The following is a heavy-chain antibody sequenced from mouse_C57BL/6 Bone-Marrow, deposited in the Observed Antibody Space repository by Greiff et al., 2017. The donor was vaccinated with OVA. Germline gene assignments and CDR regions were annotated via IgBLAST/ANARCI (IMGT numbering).Heavy chain of an antibody. CDR3: KGTGTTGKAPYAMDY. D-gene: IGHD1-1*01. Sequence: EVKVEESGGGLVQPGGSMKLSCVASGFTFSNYWMNWVRQSPEKGLEWVAQIRLKSDNYATHYAESVKGRFTISRDDSKSSVYLQMNNLRAEDTGIYYCKGTGTTGKAPYAMDYWGQGTSVTVSS. CDR1: GFTFSNYW. V-gene: IGHV6-3*01. J-gene: IGHJ4*01. CDR2: IRLKSDNYAT.